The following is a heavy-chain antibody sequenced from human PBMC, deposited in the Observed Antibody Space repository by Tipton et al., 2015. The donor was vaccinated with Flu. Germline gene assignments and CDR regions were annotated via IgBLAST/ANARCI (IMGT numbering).Heavy chain of an antibody. CDR3: ARAPYGAYDY. J-gene: IGHJ4*02. V-gene: IGHV3-74*01. D-gene: IGHD4-17*01. CDR2: ISFDGSTT. Sequence: SGFSFSWFWMHWVRQAPGKGLEWVARISFDGSTTNYADSVKGRFTVSRDNAQNTVYLQMSSLRAEDTAVYYCARAPYGAYDYWGPGTLVTVSS. CDR1: GFSFSWFW.